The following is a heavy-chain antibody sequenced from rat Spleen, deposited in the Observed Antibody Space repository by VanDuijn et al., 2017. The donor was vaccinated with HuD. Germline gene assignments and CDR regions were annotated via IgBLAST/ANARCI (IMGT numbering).Heavy chain of an antibody. CDR2: ILYDGGST. CDR3: ARHGIPFAY. V-gene: IGHV5-20*01. Sequence: EVQLVESGGGLVQPGGSLKLSCVASGFTFSNYDMAWVRQAPTKGLEWVAAILYDGGSTYYRDSVKGRFTISRDNAKSSLFLQMDSLRSEDTATYYCARHGIPFAYWGQGTLVTVSS. J-gene: IGHJ3*01. CDR1: GFTFSNYD. D-gene: IGHD4-2*01.